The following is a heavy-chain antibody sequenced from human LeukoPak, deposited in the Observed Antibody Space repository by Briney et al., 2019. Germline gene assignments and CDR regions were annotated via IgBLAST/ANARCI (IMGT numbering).Heavy chain of an antibody. CDR2: IKQDGSEK. Sequence: PGGSLRLSCVASGFTFSSYWMTWVRQAPGKGLEWVANIKQDGSEKYYVDYVKGRFTISRDNAKNSLYLQMNSLRAEDTAVYHCARISLDAFDIWGQGTMVTVSS. V-gene: IGHV3-7*04. CDR3: ARISLDAFDI. CDR1: GFTFSSYW. J-gene: IGHJ3*02.